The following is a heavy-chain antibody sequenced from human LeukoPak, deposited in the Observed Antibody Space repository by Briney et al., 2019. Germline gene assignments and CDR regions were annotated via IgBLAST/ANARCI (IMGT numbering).Heavy chain of an antibody. CDR3: ARDRDNYDFWSGLTSYYFDY. CDR1: GFTFSNYG. J-gene: IGHJ4*02. D-gene: IGHD3-3*01. CDR2: ISYDGIHK. Sequence: GGSLRLSCAASGFTFSNYGIHWVRQAPGKGLEWVAVISYDGIHKFYTESVKGRFTISRDNSKNTLYLQMNSLRAEDTAVYYCARDRDNYDFWSGLTSYYFDYWGQGTLVTVSS. V-gene: IGHV3-30*03.